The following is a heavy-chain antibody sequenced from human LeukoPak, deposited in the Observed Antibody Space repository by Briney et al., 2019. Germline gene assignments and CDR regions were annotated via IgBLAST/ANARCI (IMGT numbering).Heavy chain of an antibody. CDR2: IYPGNSDT. CDR1: GYSFTNYW. D-gene: IGHD4-11*01. Sequence: GESLKISFEGSGYSFTNYWIGWVRQMPAKGLAWMGIIYPGNSDTGYSPSFQGQFTFSADKSTGTAYLQWSSLKASDTAIYYCARRAPDYNKAFDIWGQGTVVSVSS. CDR3: ARRAPDYNKAFDI. V-gene: IGHV5-51*01. J-gene: IGHJ3*02.